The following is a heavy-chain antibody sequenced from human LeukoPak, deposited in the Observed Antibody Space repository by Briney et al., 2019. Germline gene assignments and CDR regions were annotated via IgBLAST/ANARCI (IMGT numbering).Heavy chain of an antibody. J-gene: IGHJ3*02. Sequence: ASVKVSCKASGYTFTSYGISWVRQAPGQGLEWMGWISAYNGNTNYAQKFQGRVTTTTDESTSTAYMELSSLRSEDTAVYYCARGEGTSGWGAFDIWGQGTMVTVSS. CDR3: ARGEGTSGWGAFDI. V-gene: IGHV1-18*01. CDR1: GYTFTSYG. D-gene: IGHD3-16*01. CDR2: ISAYNGNT.